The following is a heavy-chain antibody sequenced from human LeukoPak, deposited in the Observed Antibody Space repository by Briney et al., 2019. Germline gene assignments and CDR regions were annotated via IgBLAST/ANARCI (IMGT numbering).Heavy chain of an antibody. CDR1: GGSISSGDYY. J-gene: IGHJ3*02. D-gene: IGHD4-11*01. CDR2: IYHSGST. CDR3: ARSSAVNAFDI. Sequence: PSQTLSLTCTVSGGSISSGDYYWSWIRQPPGKGLEWIGYIYHSGSTYYNPSLKSRVTISVDRSKNQFSLKLSSVTAADTAVYYCARSSAVNAFDIWGQGTMVTVSS. V-gene: IGHV4-30-2*01.